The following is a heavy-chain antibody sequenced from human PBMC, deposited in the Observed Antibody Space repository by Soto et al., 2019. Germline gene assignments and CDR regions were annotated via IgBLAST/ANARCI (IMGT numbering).Heavy chain of an antibody. CDR3: ARDKDRQQLGGNYYYILDV. CDR1: GGTFSTSA. D-gene: IGHD3-3*02. CDR2: IMPVFATP. Sequence: QVQLAQSGAEERKPWSSVKVSCKASGGTFSTSAISWVRQAPGEGLEWVGGIMPVFATPDYAQKFQGRVTISADESTTTAYLELTSLTTDDTAVYYCARDKDRQQLGGNYYYILDVWGQGTAITVSS. V-gene: IGHV1-69*12. J-gene: IGHJ6*02.